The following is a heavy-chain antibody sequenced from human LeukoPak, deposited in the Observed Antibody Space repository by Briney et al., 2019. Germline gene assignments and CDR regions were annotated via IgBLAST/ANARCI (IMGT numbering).Heavy chain of an antibody. V-gene: IGHV3-9*03. D-gene: IGHD6-13*01. J-gene: IGHJ4*02. CDR3: AKDTRSGYSSSWYYFDY. CDR1: GFTFDDYA. CDR2: ISWNSGSI. Sequence: GRSLRLSCAASGFTFDDYAMHWVRQAPGKGLEWVSGISWNSGSIGYADSVKGRFTISRDNAKNSLYPQMNSLRAEDMALYYCAKDTRSGYSSSWYYFDYWGQGTLVTVSS.